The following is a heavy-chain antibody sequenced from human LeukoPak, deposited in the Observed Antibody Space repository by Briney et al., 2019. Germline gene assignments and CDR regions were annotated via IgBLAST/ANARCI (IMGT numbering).Heavy chain of an antibody. D-gene: IGHD3-22*01. V-gene: IGHV4-31*03. Sequence: PSQTLSLTCTVSGGSISSGGYYWSWIRQHPGKGLEWIVYIFYSGSTYYNPSLKSRVSISVDTSKNQFSLKLSSVTAADTAVYYCARGSDSSGYSTFAYWGQGTLVTVSS. CDR3: ARGSDSSGYSTFAY. CDR1: GGSISSGGYY. CDR2: IFYSGST. J-gene: IGHJ4*02.